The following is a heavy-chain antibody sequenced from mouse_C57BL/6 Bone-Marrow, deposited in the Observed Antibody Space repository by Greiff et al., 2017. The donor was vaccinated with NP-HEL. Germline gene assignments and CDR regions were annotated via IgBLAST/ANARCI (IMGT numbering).Heavy chain of an antibody. Sequence: EVQLQQSGPELVKPGASVKISCKASGYTFTDYYMNWVKQSHGKSLEWIGDINPNNGGTSYNQKFKGKATLTVDKSSSTAYMELRSLTSEDSAVYYCARSGYGYSNGAYWGQGTLVTVSA. CDR1: GYTFTDYY. CDR3: ARSGYGYSNGAY. J-gene: IGHJ3*01. V-gene: IGHV1-26*01. CDR2: INPNNGGT. D-gene: IGHD2-5*01.